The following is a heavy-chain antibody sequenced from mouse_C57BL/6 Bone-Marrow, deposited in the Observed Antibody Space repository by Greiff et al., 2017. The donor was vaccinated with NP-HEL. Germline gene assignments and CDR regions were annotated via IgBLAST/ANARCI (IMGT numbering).Heavy chain of an antibody. CDR2: IDPSDSYT. CDR1: GYTFTSYW. CDR3: ARWTVVATDY. J-gene: IGHJ2*01. V-gene: IGHV1-50*01. D-gene: IGHD1-1*01. Sequence: VQLQQPGAELVKPGASVKLSCKASGYTFTSYWMQWVKQRPGQGLEWIGEIDPSDSYTNYNQKFKGKATLTVDTSSSTAYMQLSSLTSEDSAVYYCARWTVVATDYWGQGTTLTVSS.